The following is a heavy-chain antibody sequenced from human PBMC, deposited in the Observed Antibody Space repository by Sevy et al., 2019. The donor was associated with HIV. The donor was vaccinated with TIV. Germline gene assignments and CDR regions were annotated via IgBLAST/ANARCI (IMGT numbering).Heavy chain of an antibody. CDR3: ATVRILYADWYFDL. V-gene: IGHV3-11*01. J-gene: IGHJ2*01. CDR1: GFTFSDYY. Sequence: GGSLRLSCSASGFTFSDYYMTWIRQAPGKGLEWGSYISRSGSTINYADSVKGRFTISRDNAKNSLYLQMNGLRAEDTAVYYCATVRILYADWYFDLWGRGTLVTVSS. D-gene: IGHD2-2*02. CDR2: ISRSGSTI.